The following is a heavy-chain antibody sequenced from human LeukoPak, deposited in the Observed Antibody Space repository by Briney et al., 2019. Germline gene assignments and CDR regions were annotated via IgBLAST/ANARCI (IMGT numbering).Heavy chain of an antibody. D-gene: IGHD4-23*01. CDR2: IIPILGIA. CDR1: GGTFISYA. Sequence: PVTVSCMASGGTFISYAISWVPPAPGQGLEWMGRIIPILGIANYAQKFQGRVTITADKSMSTAYMELSSLRSEDTAVYYCARDDYGGNSGVSKFDPWGQGTLVTVSS. CDR3: ARDDYGGNSGVSKFDP. J-gene: IGHJ5*02. V-gene: IGHV1-69*04.